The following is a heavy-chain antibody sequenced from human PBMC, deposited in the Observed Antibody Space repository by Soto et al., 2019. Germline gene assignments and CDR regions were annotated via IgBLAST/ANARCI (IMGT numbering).Heavy chain of an antibody. Sequence: LRLSCAVSGFNVSNTYMSWVRQAPGKGLEWVSVIYRGVATYYADSVRGRFTISRDTSKNTVYLQMNSLRAEDTAVYYCARDRSDSSRADSFDVWGQGTMVTVSS. CDR2: IYRGVAT. CDR3: ARDRSDSSRADSFDV. D-gene: IGHD6-25*01. J-gene: IGHJ3*01. V-gene: IGHV3-53*01. CDR1: GFNVSNTY.